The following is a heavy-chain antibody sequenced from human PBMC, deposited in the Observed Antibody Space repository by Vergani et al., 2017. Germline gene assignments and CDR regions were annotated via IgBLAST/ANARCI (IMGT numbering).Heavy chain of an antibody. V-gene: IGHV3-9*01. CDR3: AKGQVPAATPYYYYYMDV. CDR2: SSWNSGSI. Sequence: EVQLVESGGGLVQPGRSLRLSCAASGFTFDDYAMHWVRQAPGKGLEWVSGSSWNSGSIGYADSVKGRFTISRDNAKNSLYLQMNSLRAEDTALYYCAKGQVPAATPYYYYYMDVWGKGTTVTVSS. CDR1: GFTFDDYA. D-gene: IGHD2-2*01. J-gene: IGHJ6*03.